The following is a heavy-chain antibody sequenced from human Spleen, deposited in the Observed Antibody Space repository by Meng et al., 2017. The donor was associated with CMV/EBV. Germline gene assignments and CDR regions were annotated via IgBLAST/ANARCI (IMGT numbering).Heavy chain of an antibody. D-gene: IGHD3-22*01. V-gene: IGHV4-59*12. CDR1: GGSISSYY. CDR3: ARVYYYDSSGYFWEYYFDY. Sequence: QVQPPESGPGLVKPSETLSLTCTVSGGSISSYYWSWIRQPAGKGLEWIGEINHSGSTNYNPSLKSRVTISVDTSKNQFSLKLSSVTAADTAVYYCARVYYYDSSGYFWEYYFDYWGQGTLVTVSS. CDR2: INHSGST. J-gene: IGHJ4*02.